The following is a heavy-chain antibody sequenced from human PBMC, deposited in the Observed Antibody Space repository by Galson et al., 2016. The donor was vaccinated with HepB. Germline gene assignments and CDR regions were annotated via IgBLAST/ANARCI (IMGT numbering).Heavy chain of an antibody. D-gene: IGHD2-21*02. J-gene: IGHJ3*02. CDR1: GFTFGDYY. CDR2: INQDGSPK. V-gene: IGHV3-7*01. CDR3: ARVWGVVTAKSADAFDI. Sequence: SLRLSCAASGFTFGDYYMTWIRQAPGKGLEWVANINQDGSPKSYADSVKGRFTVSRDNAKNSLYLQMNSLRAEDTAVYYCARVWGVVTAKSADAFDIWGQGTMVTVAS.